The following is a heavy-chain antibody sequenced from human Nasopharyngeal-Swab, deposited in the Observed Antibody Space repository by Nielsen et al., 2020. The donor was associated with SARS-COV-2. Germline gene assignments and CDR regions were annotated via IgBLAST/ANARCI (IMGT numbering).Heavy chain of an antibody. J-gene: IGHJ6*03. V-gene: IGHV4-59*01. Sequence: WIRQHPGKGLEWIGYIYYSGSTNYNPSLKSRVTISVDTSKNQFSLKLSSVTAADTAVYYCARARLRFYYYYYMDVWGKGTTVTVSS. CDR3: ARARLRFYYYYYMDV. D-gene: IGHD5-12*01. CDR2: IYYSGST.